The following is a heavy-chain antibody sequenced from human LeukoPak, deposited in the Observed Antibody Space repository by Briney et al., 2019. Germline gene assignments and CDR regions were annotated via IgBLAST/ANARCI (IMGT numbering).Heavy chain of an antibody. CDR2: IYHSGST. V-gene: IGHV4-4*02. Sequence: PSETLSLTCAVSGGSIKSNNWWSWVRQPPGKGLEWIGEIYHSGSTNYNPSLESRVTVSVDKSKNQFSLDLSSVTAADTAVYYCAGSRDGYKYDYWGQGTLVTVSS. D-gene: IGHD5-24*01. J-gene: IGHJ4*02. CDR3: AGSRDGYKYDY. CDR1: GGSIKSNNW.